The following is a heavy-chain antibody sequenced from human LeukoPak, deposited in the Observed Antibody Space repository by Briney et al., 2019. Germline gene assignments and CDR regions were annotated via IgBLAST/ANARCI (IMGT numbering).Heavy chain of an antibody. D-gene: IGHD6-19*01. V-gene: IGHV3-48*03. CDR3: ARISSGWYGFDY. CDR2: ISSSGSTI. J-gene: IGHJ4*02. CDR1: GFTFSSYE. Sequence: GGSLRLSCAASGFTFSSYEMNWVRQAPGKGLEWVSYISSSGSTIYYADSVKGRFTISRDNAKNSLYLQMNSLRAEDTAVYYCARISSGWYGFDYWGQGTLVTVSS.